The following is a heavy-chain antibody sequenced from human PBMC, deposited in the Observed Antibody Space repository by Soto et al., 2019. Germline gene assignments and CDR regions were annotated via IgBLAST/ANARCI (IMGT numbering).Heavy chain of an antibody. CDR1: GGSISSSSYY. D-gene: IGHD3-9*01. J-gene: IGHJ1*01. V-gene: IGHV4-39*01. Sequence: QLQLQESGPGLVKPSETLSLTCTVSGGSISSSSYYWGWIRQPPGKGLEWIGSIYYSGSTYYNPSLKSRVTISVDTSKNQFSLKLSSVTAADTAVYYCARHGVDDISFQHWGQGTLVTVSS. CDR3: ARHGVDDISFQH. CDR2: IYYSGST.